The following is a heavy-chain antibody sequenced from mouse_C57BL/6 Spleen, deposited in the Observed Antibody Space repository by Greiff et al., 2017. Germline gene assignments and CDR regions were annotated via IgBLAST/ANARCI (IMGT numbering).Heavy chain of an antibody. V-gene: IGHV1-54*01. Sequence: QVQLQQSGAELVRPGTSVKVSCKASGYAFTNYLIEWVKQRPGQGLEWIGVINPGSGGTNYNEKFKGKATLTADKSSSTAYMQLSSLTSEDSAVYFCARSVYDYDEAYWGQGTLVTVSA. J-gene: IGHJ3*01. CDR1: GYAFTNYL. CDR2: INPGSGGT. CDR3: ARSVYDYDEAY. D-gene: IGHD2-4*01.